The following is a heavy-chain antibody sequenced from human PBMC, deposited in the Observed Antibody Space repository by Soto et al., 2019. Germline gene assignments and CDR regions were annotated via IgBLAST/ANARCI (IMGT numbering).Heavy chain of an antibody. D-gene: IGHD2-15*01. CDR3: AREDCSGASCYPYN. V-gene: IGHV1-3*01. CDR1: GYTFTSYA. Sequence: GASVKVSCKASGYTFTSYAMHWVRQAPGQRPEWMGWINAGNGDTKYSQKFQGRVTITRDTFASTAYMELSSLRSEDTAVYYCAREDCSGASCYPYNWGQGTLVTVSS. CDR2: INAGNGDT. J-gene: IGHJ4*02.